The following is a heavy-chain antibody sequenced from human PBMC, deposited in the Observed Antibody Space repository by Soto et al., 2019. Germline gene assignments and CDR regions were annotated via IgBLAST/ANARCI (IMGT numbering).Heavy chain of an antibody. Sequence: GGSLRLSCTASGFTFVDYAMHWVRQAPGKGLEWVSGISWNSGSIGYADSVKGRFTISRDNAKNSLYLQMNSLRAEDTALYYCAKDIFRYYYDSTWFDPWGQGTLVTVSS. J-gene: IGHJ5*02. CDR1: GFTFVDYA. V-gene: IGHV3-9*01. CDR3: AKDIFRYYYDSTWFDP. CDR2: ISWNSGSI. D-gene: IGHD3-22*01.